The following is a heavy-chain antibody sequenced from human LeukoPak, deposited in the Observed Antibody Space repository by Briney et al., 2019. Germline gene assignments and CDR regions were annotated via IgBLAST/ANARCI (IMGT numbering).Heavy chain of an antibody. V-gene: IGHV3-7*03. Sequence: GGSLRLSCAASGFTLSHYYMSWVRQAPGKGLEWVANLNPDGSKRNYVDSVKGRFTISRDNAKNSLYLQMNSLRAEDTAVYYCARALGGYDSSGYFFDYWGQGTLVTVSS. J-gene: IGHJ4*02. D-gene: IGHD3-22*01. CDR2: LNPDGSKR. CDR3: ARALGGYDSSGYFFDY. CDR1: GFTLSHYY.